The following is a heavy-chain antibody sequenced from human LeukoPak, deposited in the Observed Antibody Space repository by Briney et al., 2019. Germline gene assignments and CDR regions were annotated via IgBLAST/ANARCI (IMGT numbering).Heavy chain of an antibody. V-gene: IGHV3-21*01. CDR3: ARDLALWEDYYDSSGYGMDV. CDR1: GFTFSSYG. D-gene: IGHD3-22*01. CDR2: ISSSSSYI. Sequence: GGSLRLSCAASGFTFSSYGMNWVRQAPGKGLEWVSSISSSSSYIYYADSVKGRFTISRDNAKNSLYLQMNSLRAEDTAVYYCARDLALWEDYYDSSGYGMDVWGQGTTVTVSS. J-gene: IGHJ6*02.